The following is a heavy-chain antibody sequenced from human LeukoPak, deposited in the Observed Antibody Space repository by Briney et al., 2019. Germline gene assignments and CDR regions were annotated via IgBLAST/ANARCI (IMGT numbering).Heavy chain of an antibody. Sequence: ASVEVSCKVSGYTLTELSMHWVRQAPGKGLEWMGGFDPEDGETIYAQKFQGRVTMTEDTSTDTAYMELSSLRSEDTAVYYCATGLVPAAIKETLIGYYYYGMDVWGQGTTVTVSS. J-gene: IGHJ6*02. D-gene: IGHD2-2*02. CDR1: GYTLTELS. V-gene: IGHV1-24*01. CDR2: FDPEDGET. CDR3: ATGLVPAAIKETLIGYYYYGMDV.